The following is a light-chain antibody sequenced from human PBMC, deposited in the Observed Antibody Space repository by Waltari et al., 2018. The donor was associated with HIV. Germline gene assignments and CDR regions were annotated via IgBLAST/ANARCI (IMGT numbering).Light chain of an antibody. J-gene: IGLJ3*02. CDR1: SSDVGSYNL. V-gene: IGLV2-23*01. CDR3: CSYAGSSTLV. CDR2: EGS. Sequence: QSALTQPASVSGSPGQSITISCTGTSSDVGSYNLVSWYQQTPGKAPKLMIYEGSKRPSGVSNRFSGSKSGNTASLTISGLQAEDEADYYCCSYAGSSTLVFGGGTKLTVL.